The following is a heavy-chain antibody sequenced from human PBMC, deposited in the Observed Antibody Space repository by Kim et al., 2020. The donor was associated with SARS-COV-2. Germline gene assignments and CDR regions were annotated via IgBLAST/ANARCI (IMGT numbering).Heavy chain of an antibody. Sequence: ADSVKGRFTISRDNAKNALYLQMNGLRAEDTAVYYCARGEQQLVSFAFDIWGQGTMVTVSS. J-gene: IGHJ3*02. CDR3: ARGEQQLVSFAFDI. V-gene: IGHV3-11*05. D-gene: IGHD6-13*01.